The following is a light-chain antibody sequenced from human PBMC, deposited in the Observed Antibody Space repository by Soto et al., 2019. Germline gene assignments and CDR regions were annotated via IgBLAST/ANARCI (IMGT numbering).Light chain of an antibody. CDR1: QSVSSSY. CDR2: GAS. CDR3: QQYGSSLST. Sequence: VVTQKTDTLSLSPGERATLSCRASQSVSSSYLAWYQQKPGQAPRLLIYGASSRATGIPDRFSGSGSGTDFTLTISILEPEDYAVYFCQQYGSSLSTFG. J-gene: IGKJ1*01. V-gene: IGKV3-20*01.